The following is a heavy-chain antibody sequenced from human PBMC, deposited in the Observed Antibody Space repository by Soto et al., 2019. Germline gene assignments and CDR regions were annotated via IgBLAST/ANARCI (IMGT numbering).Heavy chain of an antibody. D-gene: IGHD5-12*01. CDR1: GFTFSSYD. Sequence: GGSLRLSCADSGFTFSSYDMHWVRQATGKGLEWVSAIGTAGDTYYPGSVKGRFTISRENAKNSLYLQMNSLRAEDTAVYYCARRGYDYNYYYYYGMDVWGQGTTVTVSS. V-gene: IGHV3-13*01. CDR3: ARRGYDYNYYYYYGMDV. CDR2: IGTAGDT. J-gene: IGHJ6*02.